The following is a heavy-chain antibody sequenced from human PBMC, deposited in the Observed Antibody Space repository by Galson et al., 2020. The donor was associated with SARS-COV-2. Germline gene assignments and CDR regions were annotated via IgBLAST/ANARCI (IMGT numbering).Heavy chain of an antibody. CDR3: ARNRAGLPSSTIFGLGSNFDY. CDR1: GYSISSGYY. Sequence: SETLSLACTVSGYSISSGYYWGWIRQHPGKGLEWIGRVSHSGSTYYNPSLKSRVTISVDTSKNQFSLKLSSVTAADTAVYYCARNRAGLPSSTIFGLGSNFDYWGQGTLVAVSS. J-gene: IGHJ4*02. CDR2: VSHSGST. D-gene: IGHD3-3*01. V-gene: IGHV4-38-2*02.